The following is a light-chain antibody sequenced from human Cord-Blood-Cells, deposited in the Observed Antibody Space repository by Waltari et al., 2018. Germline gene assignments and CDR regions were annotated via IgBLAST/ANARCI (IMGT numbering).Light chain of an antibody. CDR1: SSDVGGYNY. Sequence: YALTQPRSVSGSPGQSVTIPCTGTSSDVGGYNYVSCYQQHPGKAPKLMIYDVSKRPSGVPDRFSGSKSGNTASLTISGLQAEDEADYYCCSYAGSYTPMVFGGGTKLTVL. CDR3: CSYAGSYTPMV. CDR2: DVS. J-gene: IGLJ3*02. V-gene: IGLV2-11*01.